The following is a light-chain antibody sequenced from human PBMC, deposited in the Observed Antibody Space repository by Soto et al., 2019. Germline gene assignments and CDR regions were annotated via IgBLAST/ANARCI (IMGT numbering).Light chain of an antibody. CDR1: QSVSSSS. CDR3: QQYGTSPRT. Sequence: ELVLTQSPGTLSLSPGAGATLSCRASQSVSSSSVAWYQQKPGQSPRLLMYGASNRATGIPDRFSGSGSGTDGTITISRLEPEDGSVYDGQQYGTSPRTFGQGTKVDIK. V-gene: IGKV3-20*01. CDR2: GAS. J-gene: IGKJ1*01.